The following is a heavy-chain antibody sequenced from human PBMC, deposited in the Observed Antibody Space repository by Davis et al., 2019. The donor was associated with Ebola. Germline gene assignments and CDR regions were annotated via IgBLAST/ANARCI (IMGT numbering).Heavy chain of an antibody. J-gene: IGHJ4*02. Sequence: GESLKISCAASGFTFSTYWMSWVRQAPGKGLEWVASIRQDGSETHYVDSVKGRFTISRDNSKNTLYLQMNSLRAEDAAIYYCAKLPWASVPDYFDYWGQGTLVTVSS. CDR1: GFTFSTYW. CDR2: IRQDGSET. V-gene: IGHV3-7*03. CDR3: AKLPWASVPDYFDY. D-gene: IGHD1-26*01.